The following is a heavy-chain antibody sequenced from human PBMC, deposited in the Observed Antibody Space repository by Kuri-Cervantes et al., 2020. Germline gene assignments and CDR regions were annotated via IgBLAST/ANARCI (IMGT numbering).Heavy chain of an antibody. D-gene: IGHD3-9*01. CDR3: ARAEATDWYNTIRFDP. Sequence: GESLKISCAAAGFTFSSYAMSWVRQAPGKGLEWVANVNKDVSETYYVDSVKGRFTISRDNARNSLYLQMNSLRAEDTAVYYCARAEATDWYNTIRFDPWGQGTLVTVSS. V-gene: IGHV3-7*01. CDR1: GFTFSSYA. J-gene: IGHJ5*02. CDR2: VNKDVSET.